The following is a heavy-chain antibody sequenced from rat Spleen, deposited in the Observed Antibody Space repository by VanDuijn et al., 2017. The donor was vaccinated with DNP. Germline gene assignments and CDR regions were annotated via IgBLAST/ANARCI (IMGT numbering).Heavy chain of an antibody. Sequence: EVQLVESGGGLVLPGKSLRLSCTASGFTFSDYAMAWVRQAPKIGQEWVATISYDGSGTYYRNSVKGRFTIYRNNAKSTLYLQMDSLRSEDTATYYFARRATPFDYWGQGVMVTVSS. J-gene: IGHJ2*01. V-gene: IGHV5-17*01. D-gene: IGHD1-10*01. CDR3: ARRATPFDY. CDR2: ISYDGSGT. CDR1: GFTFSDYA.